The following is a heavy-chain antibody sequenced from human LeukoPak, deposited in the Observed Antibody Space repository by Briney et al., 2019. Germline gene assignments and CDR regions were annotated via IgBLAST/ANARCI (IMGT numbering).Heavy chain of an antibody. V-gene: IGHV3-7*05. CDR1: GFTFSSYW. CDR3: ARWSYVSGTWFLDS. D-gene: IGHD3-10*01. Sequence: GESLRLSCAASGFTFSSYWMSWVRQAPGKGREWVADINEDGSTIYYVNSVKGRFTISRDNAKNSLSLQLNTLRAEDRAVYYCARWSYVSGTWFLDSWGQGALVTVSS. J-gene: IGHJ4*02. CDR2: INEDGSTI.